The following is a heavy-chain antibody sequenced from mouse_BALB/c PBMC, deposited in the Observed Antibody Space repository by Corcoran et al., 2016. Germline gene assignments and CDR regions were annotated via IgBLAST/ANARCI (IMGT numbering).Heavy chain of an antibody. D-gene: IGHD4-1*01. V-gene: IGHV14-3*02. CDR2: IDPANGNT. CDR3: ANWDWYIDV. Sequence: EVQLQQSGAELVKPGASVQLSCPASGFNIKDTYMHWVKQRPEQGLEWIGRIDPANGNTKYDPKFQGKATITADTSSNTAYLQLSSLTSEDTAVYYCANWDWYIDVWGAGTTVTVST. CDR1: GFNIKDTY. J-gene: IGHJ1*01.